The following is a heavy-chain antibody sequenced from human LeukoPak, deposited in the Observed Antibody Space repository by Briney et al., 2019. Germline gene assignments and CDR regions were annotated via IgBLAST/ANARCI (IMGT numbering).Heavy chain of an antibody. J-gene: IGHJ4*02. D-gene: IGHD6-6*01. CDR3: ARYSRGIAARLDY. Sequence: SETLSLTCAVYGGSFSGYYWSWIRQPPGKGLEWIGEINHSGSTNYNPSLKSRVTISVDTSKNQFSLKLSSVTAADTAVYYCARYSRGIAARLDYRGQGTLVTVSS. CDR1: GGSFSGYY. CDR2: INHSGST. V-gene: IGHV4-34*01.